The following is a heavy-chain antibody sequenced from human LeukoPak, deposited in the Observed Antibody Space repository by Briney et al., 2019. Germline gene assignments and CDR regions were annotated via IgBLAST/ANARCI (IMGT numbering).Heavy chain of an antibody. CDR3: AREGFPV. Sequence: PGGSLRLSCTASGFPFIEYSMNWVRQAPGKGLEWISYIGIDSGNTKYADSVKGRFTISRDNAKNSLYLQMNSLRAEDTAVYYCAREGFPVWGQGTLVTVSS. V-gene: IGHV3-48*04. CDR1: GFPFIEYS. J-gene: IGHJ4*02. CDR2: IGIDSGNT.